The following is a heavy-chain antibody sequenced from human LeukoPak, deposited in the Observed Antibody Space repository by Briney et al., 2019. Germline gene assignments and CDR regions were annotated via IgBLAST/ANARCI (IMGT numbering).Heavy chain of an antibody. CDR2: IRYDGSNK. CDR1: GFTFSDYG. Sequence: PGGSLRLSCAASGFTFSDYGMHWVRQAPGKGLEWVAFIRYDGSNKYYADSVKGRFTISRDNSKNTLYLQMNSLRPEDTAVYYCAKSQNYYDNSGYYYLDYWGQGNLVTVSS. J-gene: IGHJ4*02. V-gene: IGHV3-30*02. CDR3: AKSQNYYDNSGYYYLDY. D-gene: IGHD3-22*01.